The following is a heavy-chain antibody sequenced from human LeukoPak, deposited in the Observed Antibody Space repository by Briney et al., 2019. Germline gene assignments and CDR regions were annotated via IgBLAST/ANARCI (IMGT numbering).Heavy chain of an antibody. CDR3: ARDERPI. D-gene: IGHD6-25*01. Sequence: GGSLRLSCAASGFIFSNYALHWVRQAPGMGLEWVAVISFDASNKYYADSVKGRFTISRDNSKNTLYLQMNSLRTEDTAVYYCARDERPIWGQGTLVTVSS. CDR2: ISFDASNK. J-gene: IGHJ4*02. V-gene: IGHV3-30-3*01. CDR1: GFIFSNYA.